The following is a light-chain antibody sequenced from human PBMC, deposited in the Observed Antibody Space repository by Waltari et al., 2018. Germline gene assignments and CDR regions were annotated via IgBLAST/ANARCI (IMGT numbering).Light chain of an antibody. J-gene: IGKJ4*01. V-gene: IGKV3-11*01. CDR3: QQRHDWPLN. CDR2: DAS. Sequence: EIRLTQSPVTLSVSPGERATLSCKASQSVRSYLAWYQQKPGQAPRLLIYDASNRASGIPARFSGSGSGTDFTLTISNVEPEDFAVYYCQQRHDWPLNFGGGTKLESK. CDR1: QSVRSY.